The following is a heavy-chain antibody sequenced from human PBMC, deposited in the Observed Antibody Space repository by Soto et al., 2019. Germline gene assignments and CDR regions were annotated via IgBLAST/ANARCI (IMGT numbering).Heavy chain of an antibody. CDR3: VRASAESAVAGELDF. CDR2: ISSSAGTI. J-gene: IGHJ4*02. Sequence: QVQLVESGGGLVKPGGFLRLSCAASGFTFSDHYMSWIRQAPGKGLEWVSQISSSAGTIYYADSVKGRFTISRDNSKNSLYLQMDCLRADDTAVYYCVRASAESAVAGELDFWGRGTLVTVSS. D-gene: IGHD6-19*01. CDR1: GFTFSDHY. V-gene: IGHV3-11*01.